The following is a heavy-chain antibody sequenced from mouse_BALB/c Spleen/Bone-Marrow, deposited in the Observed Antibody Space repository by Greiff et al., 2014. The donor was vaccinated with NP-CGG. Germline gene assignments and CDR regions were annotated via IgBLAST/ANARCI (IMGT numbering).Heavy chain of an antibody. CDR1: GFTFSSYG. J-gene: IGHJ2*03. CDR3: ARVWYFDY. CDR2: INSNGGST. Sequence: VQLKDSGGGLVQPGGSLKLSCAASGFTFSSYGMSWGRQTPDKRLELVATINSNGGSTYYPDSVKGRFTISRDNAKNTLYLQMSSLKSEDTAMYYCARVWYFDYWGQGTSLTVSS. V-gene: IGHV5-6-3*01.